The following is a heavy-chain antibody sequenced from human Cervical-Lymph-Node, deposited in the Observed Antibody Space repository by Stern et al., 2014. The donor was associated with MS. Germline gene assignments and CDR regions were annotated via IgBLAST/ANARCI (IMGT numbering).Heavy chain of an antibody. J-gene: IGHJ5*02. CDR2: FDPEDGKT. D-gene: IGHD1-14*01. CDR3: VTFTGDP. CDR1: GYTITELA. V-gene: IGHV1-24*01. Sequence: MQLVESGAEVKKPGASVKVSCKVSGYTITELAMQWVRQAPGKGLEWMGGFDPEDGKTVYAQKCQGRITMTEDTSTDTAYMELSRLASEDTAVYYCVTFTGDPWGQGTLVTVSS.